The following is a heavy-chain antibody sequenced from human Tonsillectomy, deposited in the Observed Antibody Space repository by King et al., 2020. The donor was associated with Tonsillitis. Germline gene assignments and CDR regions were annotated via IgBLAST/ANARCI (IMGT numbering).Heavy chain of an antibody. V-gene: IGHV3-23*04. J-gene: IGHJ4*02. CDR2: ISGSGGST. Sequence: VQLVESGGGLVQPGGSLRLSCAASGFTFSSYAMSWVRQAPGKGLEWVSAISGSGGSTYYADSVKGRFTISRDNSKNTLYLQMNSLRAEDTAVYYCAKDIDRNYYGSGRAFDYWGQGTLVTVSS. D-gene: IGHD3-10*01. CDR3: AKDIDRNYYGSGRAFDY. CDR1: GFTFSSYA.